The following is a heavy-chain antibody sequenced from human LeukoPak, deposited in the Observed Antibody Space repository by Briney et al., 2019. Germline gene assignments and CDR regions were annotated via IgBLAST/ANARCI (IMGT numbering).Heavy chain of an antibody. CDR2: IYPGDSDT. V-gene: IGHV5-51*01. J-gene: IGHJ5*02. D-gene: IGHD4-17*01. CDR3: ARLLGTTVTTGYWFDP. Sequence: GESLKISCKGSGYSFTSYWIGWVRQMPGKGLEWMGIIYPGDSDTRYSPSFQGQVTISADKSISTAYLQWSSLKASDTAMYYCARLLGTTVTTGYWFDPWGQGTLVTVSS. CDR1: GYSFTSYW.